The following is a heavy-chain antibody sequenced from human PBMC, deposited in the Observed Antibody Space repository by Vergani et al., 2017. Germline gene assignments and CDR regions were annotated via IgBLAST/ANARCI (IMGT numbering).Heavy chain of an antibody. Sequence: QVQLQQWGGGLSKPSETLSLTCVVNGGSFTSYHWTWIRQSPGEGLEWVGDIDHTGRPDYNPSLKSRLTMSVDKSRNQFSLTLNSVTATDTAIYFCARVITETNGHLYYYYYMDVWGQGTAVTVS. CDR2: IDHTGRP. J-gene: IGHJ6*03. CDR3: ARVITETNGHLYYYYYMDV. CDR1: GGSFTSYH. D-gene: IGHD4-11*01. V-gene: IGHV4-34*01.